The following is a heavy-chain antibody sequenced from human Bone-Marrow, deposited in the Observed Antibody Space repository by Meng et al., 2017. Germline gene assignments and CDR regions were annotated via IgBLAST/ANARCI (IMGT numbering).Heavy chain of an antibody. Sequence: QVQLQESGPGLVKPSQTLSLTCTVAGGSISSVDYFWSWIRQPPGKGLEWIGYIYHSGSTYYHPSLESRVTISVDTSKNQFSLKLSSVTAADTAVYYCARVKRWLQRGFELDPWGQGTLVTVSS. V-gene: IGHV4-30-4*08. J-gene: IGHJ5*02. CDR2: IYHSGST. CDR1: GGSISSVDYF. CDR3: ARVKRWLQRGFELDP. D-gene: IGHD5-24*01.